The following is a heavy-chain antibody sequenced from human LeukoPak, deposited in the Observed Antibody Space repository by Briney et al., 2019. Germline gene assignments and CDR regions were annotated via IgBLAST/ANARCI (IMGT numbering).Heavy chain of an antibody. CDR2: INPNSGGT. J-gene: IGHJ3*02. CDR3: ARSMIVVWAFDI. D-gene: IGHD3-22*01. CDR1: GYTFTSYG. Sequence: ASVKVSCKASGYTFTSYGMNWVRQAPGQGLEWMGWINPNSGGTNYAQKFQGWVTMTRDTSISTAYMELSRLRSDDTAVYYCARSMIVVWAFDIWGQGTMVTVSS. V-gene: IGHV1-2*04.